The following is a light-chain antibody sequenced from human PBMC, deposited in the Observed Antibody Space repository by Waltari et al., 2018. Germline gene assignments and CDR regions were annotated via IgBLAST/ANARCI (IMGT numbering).Light chain of an antibody. CDR2: LNSDGTH. Sequence: QLVLTQSPSASASLGASVKLTCTLSSGHSSNAIAWHQRHPEKGPRFLMKLNSDGTHSRGAGIPDRFSGSSAGAERYLTISSLQSEDGAEYDCQTWVTGSQVFGGGTKLTVL. J-gene: IGLJ3*02. V-gene: IGLV4-69*01. CDR3: QTWVTGSQV. CDR1: SGHSSNA.